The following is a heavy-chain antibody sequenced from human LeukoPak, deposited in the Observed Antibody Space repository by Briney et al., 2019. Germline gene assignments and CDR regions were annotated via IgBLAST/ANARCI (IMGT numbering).Heavy chain of an antibody. J-gene: IGHJ6*03. V-gene: IGHV4-38-2*02. Sequence: PSETLSLTCTVSGYSISSGYYWGWIRQPPGKGLEGIGSIYHSGSTYYNPSLKSRVTISVDTSKNQFSLKLSSVTAADTAVYYCARGERYYDFWSGSRYYYMDVWGKGTTVTVSS. CDR1: GYSISSGYY. CDR3: ARGERYYDFWSGSRYYYMDV. D-gene: IGHD3-3*01. CDR2: IYHSGST.